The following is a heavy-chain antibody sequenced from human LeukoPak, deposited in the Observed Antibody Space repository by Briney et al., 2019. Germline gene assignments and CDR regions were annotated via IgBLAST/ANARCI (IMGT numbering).Heavy chain of an antibody. V-gene: IGHV1-69*13. J-gene: IGHJ5*02. CDR2: IIPIFGTA. D-gene: IGHD6-13*01. CDR3: ARDSSSFFNWFDP. Sequence: GASVKVSCKASGGTFSSYAISWVRQAPGQGLEWMGGIIPIFGTANYAQKFQGRVTITADESTSTAYMELSSLRSEDTAVYYCARDSSSFFNWFDPWGQGTLVTVSS. CDR1: GGTFSSYA.